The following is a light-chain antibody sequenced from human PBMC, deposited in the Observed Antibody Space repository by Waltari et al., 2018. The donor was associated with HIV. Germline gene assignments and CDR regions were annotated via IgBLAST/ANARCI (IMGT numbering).Light chain of an antibody. V-gene: IGLV2-14*01. CDR3: SSYTSSSTLV. Sequence: QSALTQPASVSGSPGQSITISCTGTSSDVGGYNYVSWYQQHPGKAPKLMISEFSNRPSGVSNRFSGSKSGNTASLTISGLQAEDEADYYCSSYTSSSTLVFGGGTKLTVL. CDR1: SSDVGGYNY. J-gene: IGLJ3*02. CDR2: EFS.